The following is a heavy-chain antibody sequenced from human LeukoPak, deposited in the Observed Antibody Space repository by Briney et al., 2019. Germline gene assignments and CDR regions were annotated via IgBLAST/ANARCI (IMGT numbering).Heavy chain of an antibody. J-gene: IGHJ4*02. CDR1: GYSFTSYW. CDR3: ARAKDQIVGLTPHFDY. V-gene: IGHV5-51*01. Sequence: GESLKISCKGSGYSFTSYWIGWVRQMPGKGLEWMGITYPGDSDTRYSPSFQGQVTISADKSISTAYLQWSSLKASDTAMYYCARAKDQIVGLTPHFDYWGQGTLVTVSS. CDR2: TYPGDSDT. D-gene: IGHD1-26*01.